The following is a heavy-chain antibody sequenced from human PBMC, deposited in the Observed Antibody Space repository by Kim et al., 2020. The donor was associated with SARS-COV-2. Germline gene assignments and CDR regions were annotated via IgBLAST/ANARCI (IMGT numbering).Heavy chain of an antibody. D-gene: IGHD5-18*01. CDR3: AKEQLGADYYGMDV. V-gene: IGHV3-23*01. J-gene: IGHJ6*02. Sequence: ADSVKGRFTISRDNSKNTLYLQMNSLRAEDTAVYYCAKEQLGADYYGMDVWGQGTTVTVSS.